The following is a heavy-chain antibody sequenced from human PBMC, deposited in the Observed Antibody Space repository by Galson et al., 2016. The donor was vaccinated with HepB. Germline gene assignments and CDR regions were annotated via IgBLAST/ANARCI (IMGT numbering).Heavy chain of an antibody. Sequence: SLRLSCAASGLTFSSYWMNWVRQARGKGLEWVANIQNDGSEKNYVDSVKGRFTISRDNAKNSLYLQMNSLRAEDTAVYYCARDRGGTYSNRLDYWGQGNMVTVSS. D-gene: IGHD1-26*01. CDR2: IQNDGSEK. J-gene: IGHJ4*02. CDR3: ARDRGGTYSNRLDY. V-gene: IGHV3-7*01. CDR1: GLTFSSYW.